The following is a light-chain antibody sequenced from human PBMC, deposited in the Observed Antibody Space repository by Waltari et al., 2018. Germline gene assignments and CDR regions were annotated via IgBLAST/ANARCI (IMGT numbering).Light chain of an antibody. CDR2: GAS. CDR1: QSVSKY. J-gene: IGKJ1*01. V-gene: IGKV3-20*01. Sequence: CRARQSVSKYLAGYQQKPGQAPRLLIYGASSRATGIPDRFSGSGSGTDFSLTISRLEPEDFAVYYCQHYVSLPATFGQGTKVEIE. CDR3: QHYVSLPAT.